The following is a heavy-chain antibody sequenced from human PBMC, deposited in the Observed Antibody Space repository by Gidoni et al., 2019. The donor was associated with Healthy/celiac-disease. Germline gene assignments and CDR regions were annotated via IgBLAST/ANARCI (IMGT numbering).Heavy chain of an antibody. CDR1: GFTFSSYS. J-gene: IGHJ6*02. Sequence: EVQLVESGGGLVKPGGSLRRSCAASGFTFSSYSMNWVRQAPGKGLELVSSISSSSSYIYYADSVKGRFTISRDNAKNSLYLQMNSLRAEDTAVYYCARWGPTHETYPNYYYYGMDVWGQGTTVTVSS. CDR2: ISSSSSYI. CDR3: ARWGPTHETYPNYYYYGMDV. D-gene: IGHD3-16*01. V-gene: IGHV3-21*01.